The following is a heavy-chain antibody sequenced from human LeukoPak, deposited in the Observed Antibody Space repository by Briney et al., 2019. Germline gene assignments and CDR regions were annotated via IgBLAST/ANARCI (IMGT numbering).Heavy chain of an antibody. CDR2: IHPGDSRT. V-gene: IGHV5-51*01. D-gene: IGHD6-13*01. Sequence: GDSLKISCQGSGYSFTSYWIGWVRQMPGKGLEWMGIIHPGDSRTVYSPSFQGQVTISADKSISTAYLQWSSLKASDTAMYYCARRARPGPFGRPLYSSSWYYFDYWGQGTLVTVSS. CDR1: GYSFTSYW. J-gene: IGHJ4*02. CDR3: ARRARPGPFGRPLYSSSWYYFDY.